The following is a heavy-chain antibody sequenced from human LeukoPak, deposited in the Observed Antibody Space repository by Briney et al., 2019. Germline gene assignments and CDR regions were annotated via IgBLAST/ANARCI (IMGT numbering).Heavy chain of an antibody. D-gene: IGHD6-13*01. CDR1: GFTFSASW. CDR3: ARDPAAWDY. Sequence: GGSLRLSCAASGFTFSASWMSWVRQAPGKGLEWVANINTDGSETYHVDSVRGRFTISRDNAKKSLYLQMDSLSEADTAIYYCARDPAAWDYWGQGTLVTVSP. V-gene: IGHV3-7*01. J-gene: IGHJ4*02. CDR2: INTDGSET.